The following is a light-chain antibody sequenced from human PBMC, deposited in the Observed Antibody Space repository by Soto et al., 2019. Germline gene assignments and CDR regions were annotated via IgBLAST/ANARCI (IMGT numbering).Light chain of an antibody. V-gene: IGKV3-20*01. J-gene: IGKJ1*01. CDR3: QQYGSSIKT. Sequence: EIVLTQFPGTLSLSPGERATLSCRASKSVSSNYVDWYQKRRGQSPNLLVFGASNRAPGIPDRFSGSGSGTDFSFSISRLEPEDFAVYYCQQYGSSIKTVGQGTKVDSK. CDR2: GAS. CDR1: KSVSSNY.